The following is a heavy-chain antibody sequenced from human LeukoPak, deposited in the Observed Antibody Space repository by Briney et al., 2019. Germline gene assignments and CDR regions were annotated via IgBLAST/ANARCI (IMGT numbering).Heavy chain of an antibody. CDR2: INPSGGST. CDR1: EYTFTGYY. D-gene: IGHD2-21*01. CDR3: ARGREVINPYYFDY. V-gene: IGHV1-46*03. Sequence: GASVKVSCKASEYTFTGYYIHRVRQAPGQGLEWMGIINPSGGSTSYAQKFQGRVTMIRDTSTSTVYMELSSLRSDDTAVYYCARGREVINPYYFDYWGQGTLVTVSS. J-gene: IGHJ4*02.